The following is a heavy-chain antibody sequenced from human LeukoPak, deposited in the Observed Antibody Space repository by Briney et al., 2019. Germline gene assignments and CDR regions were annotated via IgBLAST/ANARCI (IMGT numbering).Heavy chain of an antibody. CDR2: INSSVCRT. CDR1: GYTFTSYY. V-gene: IGHV1-46*01. CDR3: ARGPGPADDGGGYCFDY. J-gene: IGHJ4*02. D-gene: IGHD3-22*01. Sequence: ASVKVSCKASGYTFTSYYLYWVLQAPGQGLEGMGVINSSVCRTTSAQKFQGRVTMTRDTSTSTVYMELRSLRSEDTAVYYCARGPGPADDGGGYCFDYWGQGTLVTVSS.